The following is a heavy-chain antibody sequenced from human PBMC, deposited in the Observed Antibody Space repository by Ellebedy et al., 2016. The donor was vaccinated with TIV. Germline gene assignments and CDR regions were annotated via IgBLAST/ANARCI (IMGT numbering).Heavy chain of an antibody. CDR3: ARDNDVKNGFDI. J-gene: IGHJ3*02. V-gene: IGHV4-59*01. Sequence: MPSETLSLTCTVSGYSMTSNYWTWIRQPPGKGLEWIGHIYYSGSTNYNPSLKTRVTISVDTSKNQFSLKLTSVTAADTAVYYCARDNDVKNGFDIWGQGTMVTVSS. CDR1: GYSMTSNY. D-gene: IGHD1-1*01. CDR2: IYYSGST.